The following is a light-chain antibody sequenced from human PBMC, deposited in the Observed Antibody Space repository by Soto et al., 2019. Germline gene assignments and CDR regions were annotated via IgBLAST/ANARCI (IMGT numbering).Light chain of an antibody. Sequence: QSALTQPASVSGSPGQAITISCTGTSSDVGSYNLVSWYQQHPGKAPKLMIYEVSKRPSGVSNRFSGSKSGNTASLTISGLQAEDEDYYYCCSYAGSSTPLIFGTGTKLTVL. CDR3: CSYAGSSTPLI. V-gene: IGLV2-23*02. J-gene: IGLJ1*01. CDR1: SSDVGSYNL. CDR2: EVS.